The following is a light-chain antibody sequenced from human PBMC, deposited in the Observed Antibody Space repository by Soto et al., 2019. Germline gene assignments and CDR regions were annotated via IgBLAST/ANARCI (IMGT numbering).Light chain of an antibody. CDR3: QQYGSSGT. V-gene: IGKV3-20*01. J-gene: IGKJ1*01. Sequence: EIVLTQSPGTLSLSPGERSTLSCRASQTVSSNLAWYQQKPGQAPRLLIYGTSTRATGIPDRFSGSGSGTDFTLTISRLEPEDFAVYYCQQYGSSGTFGQGTKVDIK. CDR1: QTVSSN. CDR2: GTS.